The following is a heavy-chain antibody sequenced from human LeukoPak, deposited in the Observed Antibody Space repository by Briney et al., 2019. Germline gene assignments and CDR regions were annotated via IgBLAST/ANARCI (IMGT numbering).Heavy chain of an antibody. Sequence: SGGSLRLSCAASGFTFSSYSMNRVRQAPGKGLEWVSSISSSSSYIYYADSVKGRFTISRDNAKNSLYLQMNSLRAEDTAVYYCARGSGSYFDYWGQGTLVTVSS. CDR3: ARGSGSYFDY. CDR2: ISSSSSYI. CDR1: GFTFSSYS. J-gene: IGHJ4*02. D-gene: IGHD3-10*01. V-gene: IGHV3-21*01.